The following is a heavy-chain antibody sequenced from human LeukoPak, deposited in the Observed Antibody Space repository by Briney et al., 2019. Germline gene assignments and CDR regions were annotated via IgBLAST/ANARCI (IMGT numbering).Heavy chain of an antibody. CDR2: ILNDGIRK. V-gene: IGHV3-30*18. CDR1: GLTFSSYG. J-gene: IGHJ4*02. CDR3: AKDLDSSGDSY. Sequence: GSLRLSCAASGLTFSSYGMHWVRQAQGKGLEWVAVILNDGIRKYYAESVKGRFTISRDNSKNTLYLQMNSLRVEDTAVYYCAKDLDSSGDSYWGQGTLVSVSS. D-gene: IGHD3-22*01.